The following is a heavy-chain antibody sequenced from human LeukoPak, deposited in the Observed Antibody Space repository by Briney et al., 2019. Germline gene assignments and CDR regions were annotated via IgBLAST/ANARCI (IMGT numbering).Heavy chain of an antibody. D-gene: IGHD3-22*01. J-gene: IGHJ4*02. V-gene: IGHV3-15*01. Sequence: GGSLRLSCAASGLTFSSAWMSWVRQAPGKGLEWVGRIKAKTDGGTTDYAAPVKGRFTISRDDSENTLYLQMNSLKSEDTAVYYCTTDWDSTGYYYFDYWGQGTLVTVSS. CDR2: IKAKTDGGTT. CDR1: GLTFSSAW. CDR3: TTDWDSTGYYYFDY.